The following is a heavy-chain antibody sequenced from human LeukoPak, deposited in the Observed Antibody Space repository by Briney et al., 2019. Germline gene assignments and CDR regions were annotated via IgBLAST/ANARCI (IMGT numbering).Heavy chain of an antibody. CDR3: ARHMYYDILTGYYTFDY. J-gene: IGHJ4*02. D-gene: IGHD3-9*01. CDR1: GGSISSSSYY. CDR2: IYYSGST. V-gene: IGHV4-39*07. Sequence: SETLSLTCTVSGGSISSSSYYWGWIRQPPGKGLEWIGSIYYSGSTYYNPSLKSRVTISVDTSKNQFSLKLSSVTAADTAVYYCARHMYYDILTGYYTFDYWGQGTLVTVSS.